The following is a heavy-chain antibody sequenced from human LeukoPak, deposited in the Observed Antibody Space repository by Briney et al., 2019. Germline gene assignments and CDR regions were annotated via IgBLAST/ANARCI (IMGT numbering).Heavy chain of an antibody. J-gene: IGHJ3*02. CDR3: ARDQGYCSGGSCSNAFDI. V-gene: IGHV3-7*01. D-gene: IGHD2-15*01. Sequence: PGGSLRLSCAASGFTFSSYWMSWVLQAPGKGLEWVANTKQDGSEKYYVDSVKGRFTISRDNAKNSLYLQMNSLRAEDTAVYYCARDQGYCSGGSCSNAFDIWGQGTMVTVSS. CDR2: TKQDGSEK. CDR1: GFTFSSYW.